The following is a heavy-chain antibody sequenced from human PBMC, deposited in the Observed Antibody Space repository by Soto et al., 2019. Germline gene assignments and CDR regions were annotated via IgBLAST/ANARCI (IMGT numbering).Heavy chain of an antibody. D-gene: IGHD1-26*01. CDR2: INYSGTT. V-gene: IGHV4-31*03. CDR3: ARDHKWDGMDV. CDR1: GGSFSSDSFI. Sequence: SETLSLTCSVSGGSFSSDSFIWSWVRQFPGKGLEWIGYINYSGTTYYNPSLRSRITMSVDTSKNQFSLNPSSVTAADTAVYYCARDHKWDGMDVWGQGTTVTVSS. J-gene: IGHJ6*02.